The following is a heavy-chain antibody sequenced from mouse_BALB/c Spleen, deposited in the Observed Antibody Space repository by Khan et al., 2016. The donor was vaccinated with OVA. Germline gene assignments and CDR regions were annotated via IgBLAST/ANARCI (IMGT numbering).Heavy chain of an antibody. Sequence: QVQLKESGPGLVAPSQSLSITCTVSGFSLTIYGLSWVRQPPGKGLEWLGVIWGDGAINYHSALISRLIITKDNSKSQVFLKLHSLQTDDTATYYCAKFTPDYYSLDYWGQGTSVTVSS. CDR3: AKFTPDYYSLDY. J-gene: IGHJ4*01. D-gene: IGHD1-1*01. CDR1: GFSLTIYG. V-gene: IGHV2-3*01. CDR2: IWGDGAI.